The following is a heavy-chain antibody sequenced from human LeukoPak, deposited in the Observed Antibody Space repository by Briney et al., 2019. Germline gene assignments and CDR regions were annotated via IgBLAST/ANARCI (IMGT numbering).Heavy chain of an antibody. CDR2: ISSSSSTI. CDR3: AKEGYNSAAADPGWEYFQH. CDR1: GFTFSSYS. D-gene: IGHD6-13*01. J-gene: IGHJ1*01. V-gene: IGHV3-48*01. Sequence: PGGSLRLSCAASGFTFSSYSMNWVRQAPGKGLEWVSYISSSSSTIYYADSVKGRFTISRDNAKNSLYLQMNSLRAEDTAVYYCAKEGYNSAAADPGWEYFQHWGQGTLVTVSS.